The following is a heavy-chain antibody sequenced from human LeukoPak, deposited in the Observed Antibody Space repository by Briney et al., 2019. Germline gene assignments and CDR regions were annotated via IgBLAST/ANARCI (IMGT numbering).Heavy chain of an antibody. CDR1: GYSISSAYY. V-gene: IGHV4-38-2*02. CDR2: LYHSGST. J-gene: IGHJ5*02. CDR3: VRKLIAVAGTLVWFDP. Sequence: SETLSLTCTVSGYSISSAYYWGWIRQPPGKGLEWIGSLYHSGSTYYNPSLKSRVTISVDTSKNQFSLKLSSVTAADTAVYYCVRKLIAVAGTLVWFDPWGQGTLVTVSS. D-gene: IGHD6-19*01.